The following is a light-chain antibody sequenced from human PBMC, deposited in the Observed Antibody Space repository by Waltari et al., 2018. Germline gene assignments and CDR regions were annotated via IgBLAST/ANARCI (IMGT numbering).Light chain of an antibody. CDR2: STN. J-gene: IGLJ3*02. Sequence: QTVVTQEPSVSVSPVWTVTLTCAFSSGSVSTSFYPTWYQQTPGQAPRTLIYSTNTRLFGVPNRFSGSILGNKAALTIAGAQADDEADYYCVLYMDSGVWVFGGGTKLTVL. V-gene: IGLV8-61*01. CDR1: SGSVSTSFY. CDR3: VLYMDSGVWV.